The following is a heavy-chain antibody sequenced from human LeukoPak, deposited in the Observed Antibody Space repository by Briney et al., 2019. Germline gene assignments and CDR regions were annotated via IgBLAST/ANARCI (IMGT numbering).Heavy chain of an antibody. D-gene: IGHD3-22*01. CDR1: GDSISAYY. CDR2: IHPSGST. CDR3: ARDLVHYYDSSGYYPHDAFDL. J-gene: IGHJ3*01. V-gene: IGHV4-4*07. Sequence: SETLSLTCFVSGDSISAYYWTWIRQPAGKGLEWVGRIHPSGSTNYNPSLKSRLFMSLDTSNSQLSLKLTSVTAADTAVYYCARDLVHYYDSSGYYPHDAFDLWGQGIKVAVSS.